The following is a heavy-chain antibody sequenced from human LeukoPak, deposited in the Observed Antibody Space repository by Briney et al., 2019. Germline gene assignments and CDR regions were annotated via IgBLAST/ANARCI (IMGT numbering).Heavy chain of an antibody. CDR2: IYHSGST. J-gene: IGHJ3*02. V-gene: IGHV4-30-2*01. Sequence: SETLSLTCAVSGGSISSGGYSWSWLRQPPGTGLEWIGYIYHSGSTYYNPSLKSRVTISVDRSKNQFSLKLSSVTAADTAVYYCARDGGNDAFDIWGQGTMVTVSS. CDR3: ARDGGNDAFDI. CDR1: GGSISSGGYS. D-gene: IGHD3-16*01.